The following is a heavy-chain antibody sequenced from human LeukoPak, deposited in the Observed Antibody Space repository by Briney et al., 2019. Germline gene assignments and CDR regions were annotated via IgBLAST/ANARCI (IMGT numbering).Heavy chain of an antibody. J-gene: IGHJ4*02. Sequence: ASVKVSCKASGYTFIVYYMHWVRQAPGQGLEWMGWINPNSGGTNYAQKFQDRVTMTRDTSISTAYMELSRLRSDDTAMYFCARAYTGFEAFDYWGQGTLVTVSS. CDR1: GYTFIVYY. D-gene: IGHD5-12*01. CDR3: ARAYTGFEAFDY. V-gene: IGHV1-2*02. CDR2: INPNSGGT.